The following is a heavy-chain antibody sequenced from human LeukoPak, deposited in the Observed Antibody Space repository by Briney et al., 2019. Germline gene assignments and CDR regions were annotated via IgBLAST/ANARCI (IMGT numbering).Heavy chain of an antibody. J-gene: IGHJ4*02. Sequence: RGSLRLSCAASGFTFSNFAMSWVRQTPGKGLEWVSAISVGSDSIYYTDSVKGRFTISRDNSGSTLYLHMNRLRAEDTAIYYCGTHGSGNFGPWRYWGQGTLVTVSS. CDR3: GTHGSGNFGPWRY. D-gene: IGHD3-10*01. CDR2: ISVGSDSI. V-gene: IGHV3-23*01. CDR1: GFTFSNFA.